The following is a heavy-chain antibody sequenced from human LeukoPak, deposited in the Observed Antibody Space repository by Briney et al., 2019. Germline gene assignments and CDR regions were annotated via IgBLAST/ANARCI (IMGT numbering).Heavy chain of an antibody. V-gene: IGHV4-39*07. Sequence: PSETLSLTCTVSGGSISTSSYSWRWIRQPPGKGLEWIGTIYYTGSTNYNPSLKSRVTISVDTSKNQFSLKLNSVTAADTAVYYCARVPVNIWENWFDPWGQGTLVTVSS. CDR1: GGSISTSSYS. J-gene: IGHJ5*02. D-gene: IGHD1-26*01. CDR2: IYYTGST. CDR3: ARVPVNIWENWFDP.